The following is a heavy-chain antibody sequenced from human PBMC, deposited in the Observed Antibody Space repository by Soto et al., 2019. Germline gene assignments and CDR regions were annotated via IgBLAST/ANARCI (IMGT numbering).Heavy chain of an antibody. CDR2: SYYSGIT. CDR1: GGSITNNY. Sequence: KSSETLSLTCTVSGGSITNNYCSWIRQSPWKGLEWIGCSYYSGITSYNPSLRSRATISIDTSKTQFSLRLRSVTAADTAVYYCARRQNWNKLFDTWGQVTLVTV. V-gene: IGHV4-59*08. D-gene: IGHD1-1*01. CDR3: ARRQNWNKLFDT. J-gene: IGHJ5*01.